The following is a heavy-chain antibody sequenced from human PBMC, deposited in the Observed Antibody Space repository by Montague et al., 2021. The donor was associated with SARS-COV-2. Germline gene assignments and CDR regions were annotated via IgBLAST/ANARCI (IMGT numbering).Heavy chain of an antibody. J-gene: IGHJ4*02. V-gene: IGHV4-59*02. CDR2: VYYSRSS. CDR1: GDSVSHDF. Sequence: SETLSLTCTVSGDSVSHDFWSWIRQPLRKGLEWIGYVYYSRSSSXNPSLMRRVSIAVDTSKNQFSLRLSTVTAADTAIYYCVRDPAPSGSGTFYDYWGQGTLVAVSS. CDR3: VRDPAPSGSGTFYDY. D-gene: IGHD1-26*01.